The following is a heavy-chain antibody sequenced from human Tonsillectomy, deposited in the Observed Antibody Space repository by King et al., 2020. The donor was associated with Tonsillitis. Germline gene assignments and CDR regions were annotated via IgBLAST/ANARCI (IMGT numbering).Heavy chain of an antibody. D-gene: IGHD3-22*01. V-gene: IGHV3-30*18. CDR1: GFTFSSYG. J-gene: IGHJ4*02. CDR2: ISYDGSNI. CDR3: AKDSLYYDSSTLDY. Sequence: QLVQSGGGVVQPGRSLRLSCAASGFTFSSYGMHWVRQAPGKGLEWVAVISYDGSNIYYADSVKGRFTISRDNSKNTLYLQMNSLRAEDTAVYYCAKDSLYYDSSTLDYWGQGTLVTVSS.